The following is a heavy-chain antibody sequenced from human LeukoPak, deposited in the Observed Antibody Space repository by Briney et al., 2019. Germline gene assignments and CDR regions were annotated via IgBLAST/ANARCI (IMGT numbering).Heavy chain of an antibody. CDR2: IIPIFGTA. Sequence: SVKVSCKASGGTFSSYAISWVRQAPGQGLEWMGGIIPIFGTANYAQKFQGRVTITADESTSTAYMELSSLRSEDTAVYYCARLSSFSSSKTAAPVSWFDPWGQGILVTVSS. CDR3: ARLSSFSSSKTAAPVSWFDP. D-gene: IGHD6-13*01. J-gene: IGHJ5*02. V-gene: IGHV1-69*01. CDR1: GGTFSSYA.